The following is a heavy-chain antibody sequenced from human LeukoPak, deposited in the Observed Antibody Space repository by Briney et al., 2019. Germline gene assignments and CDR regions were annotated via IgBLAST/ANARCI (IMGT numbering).Heavy chain of an antibody. CDR1: GASISRSNYY. Sequence: PSETLSLTCIVSGASISRSNYYWGWIRQPPGTGLEWIGYIYHSGSTYYNPSLKSRVTISVDRSKNQFSLKLSSVTAADTAVYYCARGYCSGGSCYYFDYWGQGTLVTVSS. J-gene: IGHJ4*02. D-gene: IGHD2-15*01. CDR3: ARGYCSGGSCYYFDY. V-gene: IGHV4-30-2*01. CDR2: IYHSGST.